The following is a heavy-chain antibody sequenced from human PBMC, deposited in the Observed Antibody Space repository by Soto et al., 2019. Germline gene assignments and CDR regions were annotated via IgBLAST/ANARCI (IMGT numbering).Heavy chain of an antibody. CDR1: GSTFSSDD. CDR3: AKDGGWSLAVAGLFDY. CDR2: ISDSGGST. Sequence: EVHLLEYGGGLVQPGGSLRLSCVVSGSTFSSDDMSWVRQAPGRGLEWVSGISDSGGSTYYADSVKGRFTISRDNAKNTLYLQMKSLRVEDTALYYCAKDGGWSLAVAGLFDYWGPGTQVTASS. D-gene: IGHD6-19*01. J-gene: IGHJ4*02. V-gene: IGHV3-23*01.